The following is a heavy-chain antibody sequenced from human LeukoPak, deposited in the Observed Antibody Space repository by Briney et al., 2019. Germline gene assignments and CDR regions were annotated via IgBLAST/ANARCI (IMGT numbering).Heavy chain of an antibody. J-gene: IGHJ4*02. Sequence: GESLKISCKGSGYSFTSYWIGWVRQMPGKGLEWMGIIYPGDSDTRYSPSFQGQVTISADKSISTAYLQWSSLKASDTAMYYCARAHNDDYDSSGYYLFDYWGQGTLVTVSS. CDR1: GYSFTSYW. D-gene: IGHD3-22*01. CDR3: ARAHNDDYDSSGYYLFDY. V-gene: IGHV5-51*01. CDR2: IYPGDSDT.